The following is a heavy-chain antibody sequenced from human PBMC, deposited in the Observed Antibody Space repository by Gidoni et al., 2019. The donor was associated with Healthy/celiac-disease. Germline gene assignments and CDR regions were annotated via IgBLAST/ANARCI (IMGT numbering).Heavy chain of an antibody. Sequence: QLQLQESGPGLVKPSETLSLTCTVSGGSISSSSYYWGWIRQPPGKGLEWIGSIYYSGRTYYNPSLKSRVTISVDTSKNQFSLKLSSVTAADTAVYYCANILRFLGFDYWGQGTLVTVSS. CDR2: IYYSGRT. V-gene: IGHV4-39*01. J-gene: IGHJ4*02. CDR1: GGSISSSSYY. CDR3: ANILRFLGFDY. D-gene: IGHD3-3*01.